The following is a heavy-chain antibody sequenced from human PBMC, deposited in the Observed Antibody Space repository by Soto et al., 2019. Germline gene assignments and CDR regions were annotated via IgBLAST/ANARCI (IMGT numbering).Heavy chain of an antibody. Sequence: PSETLSLTCSVSGGSINSGDYYWSWIRQSPGKGLEWIGYIYYSGNTYYNPSLKSRSTISIDTSKNQFFLDVDSVTAADTAVYYCARLYTGYEAFDYWGQGTLVTVSS. CDR3: ARLYTGYEAFDY. V-gene: IGHV4-30-4*01. CDR1: GGSINSGDYY. CDR2: IYYSGNT. J-gene: IGHJ4*02. D-gene: IGHD5-12*01.